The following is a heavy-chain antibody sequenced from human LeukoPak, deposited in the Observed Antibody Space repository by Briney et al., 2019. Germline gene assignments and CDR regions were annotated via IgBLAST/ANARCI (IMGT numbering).Heavy chain of an antibody. CDR1: GFTFSSYW. Sequence: PGGSLRLSCAASGFTFSSYWMSWVRQAPGKGLEWVANIKQDGSEKYYVDSVKGRFTISRDNAKNSLYLQMNSLRAEDTAVYYCARVGSGDGYNFYFDYWGQGTLVTVSS. CDR2: IKQDGSEK. CDR3: ARVGSGDGYNFYFDY. D-gene: IGHD5-24*01. J-gene: IGHJ4*02. V-gene: IGHV3-7*01.